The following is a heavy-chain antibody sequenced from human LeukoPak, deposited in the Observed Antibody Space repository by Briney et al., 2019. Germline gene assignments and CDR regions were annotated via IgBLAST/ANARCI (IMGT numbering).Heavy chain of an antibody. D-gene: IGHD3-10*01. Sequence: SETLSLTCAVSGGSINNYKWWSWIRQSPGKGLEWLGEIFYTGSPNYNPSFKSRIIMSVDKSNNQFSLILTSVTVADTAVYYCARDGASYYDHWGQGILVTVTS. CDR1: GGSINNYKW. CDR2: IFYTGSP. V-gene: IGHV4-4*02. CDR3: ARDGASYYDH. J-gene: IGHJ5*02.